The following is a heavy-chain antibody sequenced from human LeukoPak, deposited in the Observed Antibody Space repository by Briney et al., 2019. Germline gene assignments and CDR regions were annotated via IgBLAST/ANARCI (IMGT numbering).Heavy chain of an antibody. Sequence: ASVKVSCKASGYTFTSYGISWVRQAPGQGLEWMGWISAYNGNTNYAQKLQGRVTMTTDTSTSTAYMELSSLRSEDTAVYYCAREVVVVPAARYGMDVWGQGTTVTVSS. CDR3: AREVVVVPAARYGMDV. CDR1: GYTFTSYG. D-gene: IGHD2-2*01. J-gene: IGHJ6*02. V-gene: IGHV1-18*01. CDR2: ISAYNGNT.